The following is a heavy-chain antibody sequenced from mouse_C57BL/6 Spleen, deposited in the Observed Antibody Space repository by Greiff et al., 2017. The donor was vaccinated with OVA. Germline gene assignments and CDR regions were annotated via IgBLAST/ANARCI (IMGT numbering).Heavy chain of an antibody. V-gene: IGHV10-1*01. J-gene: IGHJ4*01. D-gene: IGHD1-1*02. CDR1: GFSFNTYA. CDR2: IRSKSNNYAT. CDR3: VRGDGGSPYALDY. Sequence: DVQLVESGGGLVQPKGSLKLSCAASGFSFNTYAMNWVRQAPGKGLEWVARIRSKSNNYATYYADSVKDRFTISRDDSESMLYLQMNNMKTEDTAMYYCVRGDGGSPYALDYWGQGTSVTVSS.